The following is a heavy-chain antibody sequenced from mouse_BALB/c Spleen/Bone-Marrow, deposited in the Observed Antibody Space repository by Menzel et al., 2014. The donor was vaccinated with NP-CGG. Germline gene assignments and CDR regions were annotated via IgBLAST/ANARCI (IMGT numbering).Heavy chain of an antibody. CDR1: GYTFTTYW. CDR3: ARALGDDYYYAIDY. V-gene: IGHV1-74*01. D-gene: IGHD2-4*01. J-gene: IGHJ4*01. Sequence: VQLQQSGAELVKPGAPVKLSCKASGYTFTTYWMNWVKQRPGRGLEWIGRIDPSDSETHYNQKFKDKATLTVDKSSSTPFIQLSSLPSEDSAVYCCARALGDDYYYAIDYWGQGTSGTVSS. CDR2: IDPSDSET.